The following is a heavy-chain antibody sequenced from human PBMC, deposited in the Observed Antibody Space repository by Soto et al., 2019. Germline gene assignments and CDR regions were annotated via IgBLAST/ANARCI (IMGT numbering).Heavy chain of an antibody. J-gene: IGHJ6*02. CDR2: IYYSGTT. D-gene: IGHD3-10*01. Sequence: QVQLQGSGPGLLKPSQTLSLTCTVSGDSLSSGGYYWSWIRQHPGKGLEWIGHIYYSGTTYYNPSPKSRIPNSVDMSKNQFSLKRSSVTAADTAVYYCAKASCASFRGPPGHYAMDVWGQGTTVTVSS. CDR1: GDSLSSGGYY. CDR3: AKASCASFRGPPGHYAMDV. V-gene: IGHV4-31*03.